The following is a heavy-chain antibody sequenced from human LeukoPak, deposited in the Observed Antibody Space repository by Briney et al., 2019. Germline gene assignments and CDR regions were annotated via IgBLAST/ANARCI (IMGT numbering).Heavy chain of an antibody. CDR2: ISAYNGNT. V-gene: IGHV1-18*01. CDR3: ARDVTYYFDSGGYPRVSDV. J-gene: IGHJ3*01. Sequence: ASVKVSCKASGYTFTSYGISWVRQAPGQGLEWMGWISAYNGNTNYAQKLQGRVAMTTDTSTSTAYMELRSLRSDDTAVYYCARDVTYYFDSGGYPRVSDVWGQGTMVTVSS. CDR1: GYTFTSYG. D-gene: IGHD3-22*01.